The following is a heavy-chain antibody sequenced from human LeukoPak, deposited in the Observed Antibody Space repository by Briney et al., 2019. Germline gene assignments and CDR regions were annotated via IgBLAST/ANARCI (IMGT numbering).Heavy chain of an antibody. D-gene: IGHD2-21*02. Sequence: GGSLRLSCAASGFTFSSYGMSWVRQAPGKGLEWVSYISSSGSTIYYADSVKGRFTISRDNAKTSLYLQMNSLRAEDTALYYCAKDMGGDCDSIDYWGQGTLVTVSS. CDR1: GFTFSSYG. V-gene: IGHV3-48*04. J-gene: IGHJ4*02. CDR2: ISSSGSTI. CDR3: AKDMGGDCDSIDY.